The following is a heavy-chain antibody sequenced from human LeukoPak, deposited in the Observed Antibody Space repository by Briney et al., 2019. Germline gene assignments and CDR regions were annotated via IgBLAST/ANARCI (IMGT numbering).Heavy chain of an antibody. CDR3: AKDLGWIQLWLNEIFDAFDI. CDR2: ISGSGGST. Sequence: QSGGSLRLSCAASGFTFSSYAMSWVRQAPGKGLEWVSAISGSGGSTYYADSVKGRFTISRDNSKNTLYLQMNSLRAEDTAVYYCAKDLGWIQLWLNEIFDAFDIWGQGTMVTVSS. D-gene: IGHD5-18*01. J-gene: IGHJ3*02. V-gene: IGHV3-23*01. CDR1: GFTFSSYA.